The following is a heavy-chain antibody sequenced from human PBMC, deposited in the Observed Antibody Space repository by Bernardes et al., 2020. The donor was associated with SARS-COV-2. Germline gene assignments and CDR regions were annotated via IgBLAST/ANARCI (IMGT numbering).Heavy chain of an antibody. CDR2: VYYSGSS. CDR3: ARHRHSSGWQEEAPPFDL. D-gene: IGHD6-19*01. J-gene: IGHJ4*02. V-gene: IGHV4-59*08. Sequence: SETLTLTCSISGGSMRNSFWTWIRQPPGQGLAWIGYVYYSGSSSYNPSLRSRASISVESSKNQFSLRLSSLTAADTAVYYCARHRHSSGWQEEAPPFDLWGQGILVTGSA. CDR1: GGSMRNSF.